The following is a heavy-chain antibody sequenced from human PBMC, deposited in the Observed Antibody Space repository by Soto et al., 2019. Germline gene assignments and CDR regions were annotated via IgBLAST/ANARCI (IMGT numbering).Heavy chain of an antibody. J-gene: IGHJ4*02. V-gene: IGHV3-48*02. CDR1: GFTFSSYP. D-gene: IGHD5-12*01. CDR2: IERSGAT. CDR3: ARDSAYAFDS. Sequence: HPGGSLRLSCAASGFTFSSYPMNWVRQAPGKGLEWDSHIERSGATYYADSVKGRFTISRDNAKNSLYLQMNGLRDGDTAVYYCARDSAYAFDSWGQGTLVTVSS.